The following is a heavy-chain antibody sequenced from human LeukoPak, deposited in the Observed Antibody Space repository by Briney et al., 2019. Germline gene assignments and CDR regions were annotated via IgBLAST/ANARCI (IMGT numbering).Heavy chain of an antibody. D-gene: IGHD2-8*01. CDR1: GGSFSGYY. V-gene: IGHV4-34*01. CDR3: ARALDTVLNG. Sequence: PSETLSLTCAVYGGSFSGYYWSWIRQPPGKGLEWIGEINHSGSTNYNPSLKSRVTISVDTSKNQFSLKLSSVTAADTAVYYCARALDTVLNGWGQGTLVTVSS. CDR2: INHSGST. J-gene: IGHJ4*02.